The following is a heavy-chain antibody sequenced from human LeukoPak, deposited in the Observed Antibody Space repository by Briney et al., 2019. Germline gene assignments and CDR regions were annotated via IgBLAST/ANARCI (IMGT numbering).Heavy chain of an antibody. Sequence: SETLSLTCTVSGGSISSYYWSWIRQPPGKALECIDYIYYSGNTNYNPSLKSRVTISVDTSKNQFSLKLSSVTAADTAMYYCARSRDGYLFDYWGQGTLVTVSS. CDR2: IYYSGNT. J-gene: IGHJ4*02. CDR1: GGSISSYY. D-gene: IGHD5-24*01. CDR3: ARSRDGYLFDY. V-gene: IGHV4-59*01.